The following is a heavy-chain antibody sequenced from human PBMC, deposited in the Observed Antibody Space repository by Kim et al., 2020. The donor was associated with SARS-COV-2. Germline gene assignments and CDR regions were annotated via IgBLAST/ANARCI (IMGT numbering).Heavy chain of an antibody. CDR3: ARRITGTTSFDI. V-gene: IGHV1-46*01. Sequence: SYAQKFQGRVTMTRDTSTSTVYMELSSLRSEDTAVYYCARRITGTTSFDIWGQGTMVTVSS. J-gene: IGHJ3*02. D-gene: IGHD1-20*01.